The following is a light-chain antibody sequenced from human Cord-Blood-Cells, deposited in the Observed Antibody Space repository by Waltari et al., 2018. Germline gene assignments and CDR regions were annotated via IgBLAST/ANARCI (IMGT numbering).Light chain of an antibody. Sequence: DIQMTQSPSSLSASVGDRVTITCRASQSISSYLNWYQQKPGKAPKLLIYAASSLQSGVPSRFSGSGSGTDFTRTISSLQPEDFATYYCQQSYRTPFTFGPGTKVDI. CDR3: QQSYRTPFT. V-gene: IGKV1-39*01. CDR1: QSISSY. J-gene: IGKJ3*01. CDR2: AAS.